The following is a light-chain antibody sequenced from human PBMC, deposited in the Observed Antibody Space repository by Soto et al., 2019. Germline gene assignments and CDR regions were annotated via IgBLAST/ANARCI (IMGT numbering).Light chain of an antibody. CDR3: QQYGSSPWT. J-gene: IGKJ1*01. CDR1: QSVSSSY. CDR2: GAS. V-gene: IGKV3-20*01. Sequence: EIVLTQSPGTLSLSPGERATLSCRASQSVSSSYLAWYQQKPGQAPRLLIYGASSRATGITDRFSGSGSATDFTLTISRLEPEDFAVYYCQQYGSSPWTFGQGTKVEIK.